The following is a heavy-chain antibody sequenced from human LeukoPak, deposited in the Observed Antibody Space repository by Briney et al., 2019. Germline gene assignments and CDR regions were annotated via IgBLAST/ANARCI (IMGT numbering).Heavy chain of an antibody. CDR1: GGSISSSSYY. D-gene: IGHD3-10*01. CDR2: IYYSGST. V-gene: IGHV4-39*01. CDR3: ARHRYYYGSGRPFDP. Sequence: PSETLSLTCTVSGGSISSSSYYWGWIRQPPGKGLEWIGRIYYSGSTYYNPSLKSRVTISVDTSKNQFSLKLSSVTAADTAVYYCARHRYYYGSGRPFDPWGQGTLVTVSS. J-gene: IGHJ5*02.